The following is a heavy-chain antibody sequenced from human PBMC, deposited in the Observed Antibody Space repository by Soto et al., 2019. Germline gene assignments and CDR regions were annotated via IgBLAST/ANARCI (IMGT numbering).Heavy chain of an antibody. Sequence: SETLSLTCTASGGSVSSGSYYWSWIRQPPGKGLEWIGYIYYSGSTNYNPSLKSRVTISVDTSKNQFSLKLSSVTAADTAVYYCARGTCSSTSCYRARGYYYYGMDVWGQGTTVTVSS. CDR3: ARGTCSSTSCYRARGYYYYGMDV. CDR1: GGSVSSGSYY. V-gene: IGHV4-61*01. CDR2: IYYSGST. J-gene: IGHJ6*02. D-gene: IGHD2-2*02.